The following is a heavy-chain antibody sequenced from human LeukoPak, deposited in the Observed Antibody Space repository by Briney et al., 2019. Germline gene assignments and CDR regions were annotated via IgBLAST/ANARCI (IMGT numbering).Heavy chain of an antibody. CDR3: ARSTLGIEFDY. J-gene: IGHJ4*02. CDR2: ISAYNDNA. CDR1: GYSFTNYG. Sequence: ATVKVSCKASGYSFTNYGISWVRQAPGQGLEWMGWISAYNDNAHYAQGLEGRVTMTSETSTRTAYMELRSLRSDDTAVYYCARSTLGIEFDYWGQGSLV. D-gene: IGHD7-27*01. V-gene: IGHV1-18*01.